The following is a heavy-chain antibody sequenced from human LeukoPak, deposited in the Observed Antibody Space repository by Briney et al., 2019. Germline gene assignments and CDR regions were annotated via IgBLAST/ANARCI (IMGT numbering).Heavy chain of an antibody. V-gene: IGHV4-30-4*01. D-gene: IGHD3-10*01. CDR3: ARVLLWFGELSHFDY. CDR1: GGSISSGDYY. J-gene: IGHJ4*02. CDR2: IYYSGST. Sequence: SQTLSLTCTVSGGSISSGDYYWSWIRQPPGKGLEWIGYIYYSGSTYYNPSLKSRVTISVDTSKNQFSLKLSSVTAADTAVYYCARVLLWFGELSHFDYWGQGTLATVSS.